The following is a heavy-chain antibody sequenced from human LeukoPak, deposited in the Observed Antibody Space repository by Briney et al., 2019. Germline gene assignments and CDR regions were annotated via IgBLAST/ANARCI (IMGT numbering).Heavy chain of an antibody. CDR2: IRSKANSYAT. D-gene: IGHD5-24*01. CDR1: GFTFSTYW. V-gene: IGHV3-73*01. CDR3: TRKRDGYNSKAFDI. J-gene: IGHJ3*02. Sequence: PGGSLRLSCSASGFTFSTYWMSWVRQAPGKGLEWVGRIRSKANSYATAYAASVKGRFTISRDDSKNTAYLQMNSLKTEDTAVYYCTRKRDGYNSKAFDIWGQGTMVTVSS.